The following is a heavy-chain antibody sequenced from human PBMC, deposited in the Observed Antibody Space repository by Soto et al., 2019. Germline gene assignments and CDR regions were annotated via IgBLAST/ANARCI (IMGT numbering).Heavy chain of an antibody. CDR1: GGSVNSYY. D-gene: IGHD2-21*02. V-gene: IGHV4-59*02. CDR2: IFYSGST. J-gene: IGHJ4*02. Sequence: SETLSLTCTVSGGSVNSYYWSWIRQPSGKGLEWIGYIFYSGSTKSNPSLKSRVTMSVDMSKNQFSLRLTSVTAADTAVYYCARVFPSYCGGDCSYFDSWGQGTLVTVSS. CDR3: ARVFPSYCGGDCSYFDS.